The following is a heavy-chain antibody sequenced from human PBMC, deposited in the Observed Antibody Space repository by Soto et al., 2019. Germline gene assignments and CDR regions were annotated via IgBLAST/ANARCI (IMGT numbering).Heavy chain of an antibody. V-gene: IGHV1-69*01. CDR1: GGTFSSYA. J-gene: IGHJ1*01. CDR3: ARGGPSVVVVAAIDEYFQH. D-gene: IGHD2-15*01. Sequence: QVQLVQSGAEVKKPGSSVKVSCKASGGTFSSYAISWVRQAPGQGLEWMGGIIPIFGTANSAQKFQGRVTITADESTSTAYMELSSLRSEDTAVYYCARGGPSVVVVAAIDEYFQHWGQGTLVTVSS. CDR2: IIPIFGTA.